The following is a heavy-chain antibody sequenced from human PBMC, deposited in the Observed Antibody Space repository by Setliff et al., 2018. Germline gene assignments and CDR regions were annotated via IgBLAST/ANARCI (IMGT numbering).Heavy chain of an antibody. CDR3: RFWSSYYKNDY. CDR1: GGSFSDYY. CDR2: INQSGNT. J-gene: IGHJ4*02. D-gene: IGHD3-3*01. Sequence: SETLSLTCPVYGGSFSDYYWGWIRQSPGKRPEWIAEINQSGNTNYNPSLNSRVSVSVDTPTNQFSLKVFSVTAADTAVYYCRFWSSYYKNDYWAQGTLVTVS. V-gene: IGHV4-34*01.